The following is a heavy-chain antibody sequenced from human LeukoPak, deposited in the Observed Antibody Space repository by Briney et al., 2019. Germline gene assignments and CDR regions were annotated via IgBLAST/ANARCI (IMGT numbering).Heavy chain of an antibody. Sequence: SVKVSCKASGGTFSSYAISWVRQAPGQGLEWMGRIIPILGIANYAQKFQGRVTITADKSTSTAYMELSSLRSEDTAVYYCARGAILNYDILTGYPPPYYGMDVWGQGTTVTVSS. CDR3: ARGAILNYDILTGYPPPYYGMDV. CDR2: IIPILGIA. D-gene: IGHD3-9*01. J-gene: IGHJ6*02. CDR1: GGTFSSYA. V-gene: IGHV1-69*04.